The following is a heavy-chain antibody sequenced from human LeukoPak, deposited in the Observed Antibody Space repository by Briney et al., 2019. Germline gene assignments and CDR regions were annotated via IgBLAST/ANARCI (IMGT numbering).Heavy chain of an antibody. D-gene: IGHD6-6*01. CDR3: ASSKVEYSSSFDAFDI. CDR2: ISWNSGSI. CDR1: GFTFDDYA. V-gene: IGHV3-9*01. Sequence: GGSLRLSCAASGFTFDDYAMHWVRQAPGKGLEWVSGISWNSGSIGYADSVKGRFTISRDNAKNSLYLQMNSLRAEDTAVYYCASSKVEYSSSFDAFDIWGQGTMVTVSS. J-gene: IGHJ3*02.